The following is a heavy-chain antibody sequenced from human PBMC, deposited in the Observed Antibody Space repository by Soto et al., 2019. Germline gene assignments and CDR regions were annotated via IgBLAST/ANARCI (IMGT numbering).Heavy chain of an antibody. CDR1: GGSFSCYY. J-gene: IGHJ4*02. CDR2: INHSGST. CDR3: ERGRKFLGMAARRSFSY. V-gene: IGHV4-34*01. D-gene: IGHD6-6*01. Sequence: SETLSLTCAVYGGSFSCYYWSWIRQPPGKGLEWIGEINHSGSTNYNPSLKSRVTISVDTSKNQFSLKLSSVTAADTAVYYCERGRKFLGMAARRSFSYWGQGTLVTVSS.